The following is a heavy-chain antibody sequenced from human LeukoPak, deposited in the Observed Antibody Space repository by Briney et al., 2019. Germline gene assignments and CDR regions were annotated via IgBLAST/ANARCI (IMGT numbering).Heavy chain of an antibody. J-gene: IGHJ4*02. V-gene: IGHV3-21*01. CDR2: ITSSSSYI. CDR1: GFTFSTYN. Sequence: GGSLRLSCAASGFTFSTYNMNWVRRAPGKGLEWVSSITSSSSYIYYADSVKGRFTISRDNAKNSLYLQMNSLRAEDTAVYYCARNILTNWSDYWGQGALVTVSS. D-gene: IGHD3-9*01. CDR3: ARNILTNWSDY.